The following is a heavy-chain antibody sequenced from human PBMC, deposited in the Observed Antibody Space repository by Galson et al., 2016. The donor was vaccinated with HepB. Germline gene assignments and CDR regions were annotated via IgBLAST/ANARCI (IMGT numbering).Heavy chain of an antibody. J-gene: IGHJ6*04. CDR2: ISRSGDST. CDR1: GFTFSNYG. Sequence: SLRLSCAASGFTFSNYGMTWVRQAPGKGLEVVSSISRSGDSTDYADSVKGRFTISRDNSKNMLSLQMNSQTADDTAIYYCVQGSTAPAVWGKGTTVTVSS. D-gene: IGHD1-26*01. CDR3: VQGSTAPAV. V-gene: IGHV3-23*01.